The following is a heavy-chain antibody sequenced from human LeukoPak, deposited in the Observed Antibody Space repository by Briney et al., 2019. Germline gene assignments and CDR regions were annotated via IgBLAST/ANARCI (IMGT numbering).Heavy chain of an antibody. Sequence: PSETLSLTCTVSGDSISSSYWSWIRQPPGKGLEWIGYIYYSGNTDYNPSLKSRVTISVDMSKNQFSLKLSSVTAADTAVYYCAREDPQTTVPEGLDVWGQGTTVTVSS. CDR1: GDSISSSY. V-gene: IGHV4-59*01. J-gene: IGHJ6*02. CDR2: IYYSGNT. D-gene: IGHD4-17*01. CDR3: AREDPQTTVPEGLDV.